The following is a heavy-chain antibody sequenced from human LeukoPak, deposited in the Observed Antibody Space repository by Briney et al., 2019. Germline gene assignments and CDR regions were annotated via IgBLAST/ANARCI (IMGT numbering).Heavy chain of an antibody. CDR3: ARDLPFED. V-gene: IGHV1-2*06. J-gene: IGHJ4*02. CDR2: IHPSSGAA. CDR1: GYTFIAYH. D-gene: IGHD2/OR15-2a*01. Sequence: ASVKVSCKASGYTFIAYHMHWVRQAPGQGLEWMGRIHPSSGAANYAQRFQGRITLTRDTSINTAYMELSRLTSDDTAVYYCARDLPFEDWGQGTLVTVSS.